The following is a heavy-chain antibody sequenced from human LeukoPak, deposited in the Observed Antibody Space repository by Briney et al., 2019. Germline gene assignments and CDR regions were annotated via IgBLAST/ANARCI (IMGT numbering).Heavy chain of an antibody. J-gene: IGHJ4*02. CDR2: IYHSGST. CDR1: GYSISSGYY. V-gene: IGHV4-38-2*02. D-gene: IGHD1-26*01. CDR3: ARAGGSYFHSFDY. Sequence: SETLSLTCTVSGYSISSGYYWGWIRQPPGKGLEWIGSIYHSGSTYYNPSLKSRVTISVDTSKNQFSLKLSSVTAADTAVYYCARAGGSYFHSFDYWGQGTLVTVSS.